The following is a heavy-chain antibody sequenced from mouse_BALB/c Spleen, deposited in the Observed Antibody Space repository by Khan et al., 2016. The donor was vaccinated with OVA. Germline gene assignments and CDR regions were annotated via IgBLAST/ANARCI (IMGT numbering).Heavy chain of an antibody. J-gene: IGHJ3*01. CDR2: ISPGSGDT. CDR3: ARRNYFGYTFAY. Sequence: QVQLQQSGAELARPGASVKLSCTASGYTFTDYYINWVKQRTGQGLEWIGEISPGSGDTYYNERFMGKATLTADKSSRPAYMQLSSLPSEASAVYFCARRNYFGYTFAYWGQGTLVTVSA. D-gene: IGHD1-2*01. V-gene: IGHV1-77*01. CDR1: GYTFTDYY.